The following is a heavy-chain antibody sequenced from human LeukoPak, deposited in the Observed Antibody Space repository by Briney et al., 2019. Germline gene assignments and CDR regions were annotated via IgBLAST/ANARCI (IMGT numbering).Heavy chain of an antibody. D-gene: IGHD5-18*01. V-gene: IGHV1-69*13. J-gene: IGHJ6*03. CDR1: GYTFVNFG. CDR2: IIPIFGTA. Sequence: AASVKVSCKASGYTFVNFGLIWVRQAPGQGLEWMGGIIPIFGTANYAQKFQGRVTITADESTSTAYMELSSLRSEDTAVYYCASGREQLWFRYYYYYMDVWGKGTTVTISS. CDR3: ASGREQLWFRYYYYYMDV.